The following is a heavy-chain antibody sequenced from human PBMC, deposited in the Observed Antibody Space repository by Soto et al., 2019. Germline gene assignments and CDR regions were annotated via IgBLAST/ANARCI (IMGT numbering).Heavy chain of an antibody. CDR1: GFTFSNYA. D-gene: IGHD3-10*01. CDR2: ISGNGRST. CDR3: ASGGTYPNYKGDYFDY. J-gene: IGHJ4*02. Sequence: GGSLRLSCAASGFTFSNYAMNWVRQAPGKGLEWVSAISGNGRSTYYADSVRGRFTISRDNSKNTLYLQMNSLRAEDTAVYFCASGGTYPNYKGDYFDYWGQGTLVTVSS. V-gene: IGHV3-23*01.